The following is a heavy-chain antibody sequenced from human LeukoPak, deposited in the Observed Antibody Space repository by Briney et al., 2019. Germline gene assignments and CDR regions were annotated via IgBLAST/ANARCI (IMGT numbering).Heavy chain of an antibody. Sequence: YPSETLSLTCAVYGGSFSGYYWSWIRQPPGKGLEWIGYIYYSGSTNYNPSLKSRVTISVDTSKNQFSLKLSSVTAADTAVYYCARVGGSNYYYYGMDVWGQGTTVTVSS. CDR2: IYYSGST. V-gene: IGHV4-59*01. D-gene: IGHD3-10*01. J-gene: IGHJ6*02. CDR1: GGSFSGYY. CDR3: ARVGGSNYYYYGMDV.